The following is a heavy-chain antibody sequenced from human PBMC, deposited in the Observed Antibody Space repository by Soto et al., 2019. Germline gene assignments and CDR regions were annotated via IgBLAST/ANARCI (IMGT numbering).Heavy chain of an antibody. J-gene: IGHJ6*02. D-gene: IGHD1-7*01. Sequence: ASVKVSCKASGGTFSSYAISWVRQAPGQGLEWMGGIIPIFGTANYAQKFQGRVTITADESTSTAYMELSSLRSEDTAVYYCAREYGATGTTDYYYGTDVWGQGTTVTVSS. CDR2: IIPIFGTA. V-gene: IGHV1-69*13. CDR1: GGTFSSYA. CDR3: AREYGATGTTDYYYGTDV.